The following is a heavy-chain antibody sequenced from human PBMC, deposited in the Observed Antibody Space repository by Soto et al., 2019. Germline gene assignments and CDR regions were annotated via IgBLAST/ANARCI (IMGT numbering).Heavy chain of an antibody. CDR2: IYYSGST. V-gene: IGHV4-61*01. J-gene: IGHJ6*02. Sequence: PSETLSLTCTVSGGSVSSGSYYWSWIRQPPGKGLEWIGYIYYSGSTNYNPSLKSRVTISVDTSKNQFSLKLSSVTAADTAVYYCARLETPSGYDSGYYYYYYGMDVWGQGTTVTVSS. CDR1: GGSVSSGSYY. D-gene: IGHD5-12*01. CDR3: ARLETPSGYDSGYYYYYYGMDV.